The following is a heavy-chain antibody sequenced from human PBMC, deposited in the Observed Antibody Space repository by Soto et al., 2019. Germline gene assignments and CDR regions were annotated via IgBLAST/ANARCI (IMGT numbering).Heavy chain of an antibody. CDR1: GFTFSSYA. V-gene: IGHV3-30-3*01. CDR3: ARGRYYYDSSGYDYDPHTAFAI. J-gene: IGHJ3*02. D-gene: IGHD3-22*01. CDR2: ISYDGSNK. Sequence: PGGSLGLCCSASGFTFSSYAMHWVRQAPGKGLEWVAVISYDGSNKYYADSVKGRFTISRDNSKNTLYLQKNSLRAEGTAVYYCARGRYYYDSSGYDYDPHTAFAIWGQGTMVTV.